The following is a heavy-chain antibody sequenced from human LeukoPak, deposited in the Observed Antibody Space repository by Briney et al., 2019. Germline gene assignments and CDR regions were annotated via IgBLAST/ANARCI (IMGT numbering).Heavy chain of an antibody. V-gene: IGHV1-2*02. CDR1: GYPFTGYY. CDR3: ARGGYGSGSYYNVYYYYGMDV. J-gene: IGHJ6*02. Sequence: ASVKVSCKASGYPFTGYYMHWVRQAPGQGLEWMAWINPNSGGTNYAQKFQGRVTMTRNTSISTAYMELSSLRSKDTAVYYCARGGYGSGSYYNVYYYYGMDVWGQGTTVTVSS. CDR2: INPNSGGT. D-gene: IGHD3-10*01.